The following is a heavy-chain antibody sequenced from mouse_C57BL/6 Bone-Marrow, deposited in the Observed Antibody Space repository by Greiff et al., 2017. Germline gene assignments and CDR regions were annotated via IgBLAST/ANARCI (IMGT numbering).Heavy chain of an antibody. CDR2: IDPSDSYT. CDR1: GYTFTSYW. D-gene: IGHD2-4*01. V-gene: IGHV1-69*01. CDR3: ARYDDYDEGYAMDY. J-gene: IGHJ4*01. Sequence: QVQLQQPGAELVMPWASVKLSCKASGYTFTSYWMHWVKQRPGQGLAWIGAIDPSDSYTNYNQKFKGKFTLTVDNSSSTAYMQLSSLTSEDSAVYYCARYDDYDEGYAMDYWGQGTSVTVSS.